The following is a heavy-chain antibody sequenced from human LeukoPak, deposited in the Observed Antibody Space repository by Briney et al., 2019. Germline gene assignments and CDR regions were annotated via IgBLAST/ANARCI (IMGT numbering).Heavy chain of an antibody. V-gene: IGHV3-23*01. D-gene: IGHD4-23*01. CDR1: GFTFSSYA. CDR3: AKTYGGLGLGNFDY. J-gene: IGHJ4*02. CDR2: ISGSGGST. Sequence: GGSLRLSCAASGFTFSSYAMSWVRQAPGKGLEWVSAISGSGGSTYYADSVKGRFTISRDNSKNTLYLQMNSLRAEETAVYYCAKTYGGLGLGNFDYWGQGTLVTVSS.